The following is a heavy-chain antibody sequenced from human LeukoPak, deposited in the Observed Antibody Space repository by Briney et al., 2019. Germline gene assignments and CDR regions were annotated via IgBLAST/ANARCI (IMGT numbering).Heavy chain of an antibody. CDR2: IYYSGST. V-gene: IGHV4-39*02. CDR3: ARLTTVTTRFDY. CDR1: GGSISSSRYY. J-gene: IGHJ4*02. Sequence: SETLSLTCTVSGGSISSSRYYWGWIRQPPGKGLEWIGSIYYSGSTYANPSLKSRVTISGDTSKNHFSLNLSSLTAADTAVYYRARLTTVTTRFDYWGQGTLVIVSS. D-gene: IGHD4-17*01.